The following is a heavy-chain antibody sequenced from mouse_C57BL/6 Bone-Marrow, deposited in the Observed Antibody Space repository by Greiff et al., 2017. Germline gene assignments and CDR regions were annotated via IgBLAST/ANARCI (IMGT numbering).Heavy chain of an antibody. D-gene: IGHD1-1*01. V-gene: IGHV1-81*01. CDR3: AREGHYYGSSYDYYAMDY. J-gene: IGHJ4*01. CDR1: GYTFTSYG. Sequence: QVQLKESGAELARPGASVKLSCKASGYTFTSYGISWVKQRTGQGLEWIGEIYPRSGNTYYNEKFKGKATLTADKSSSTTYMELRSLTSEDSAVYFCAREGHYYGSSYDYYAMDYWGQGTSVTVSS. CDR2: IYPRSGNT.